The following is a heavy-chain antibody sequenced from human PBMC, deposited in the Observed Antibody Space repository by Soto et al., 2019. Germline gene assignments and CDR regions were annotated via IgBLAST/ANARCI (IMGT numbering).Heavy chain of an antibody. CDR3: ARDRDYYGSGSYYLPTLNGMDV. J-gene: IGHJ6*02. CDR2: IYYSGST. Sequence: PSETLSLTCTVSGGSISSGDYYWIWIRQPPGKGLEWIGYIYYSGSTYYNPSLKSRVTISVDTSKNQFSLKLSSVTAADTAVYYCARDRDYYGSGSYYLPTLNGMDVWGQGTTVTVSS. D-gene: IGHD3-10*01. CDR1: GGSISSGDYY. V-gene: IGHV4-30-4*01.